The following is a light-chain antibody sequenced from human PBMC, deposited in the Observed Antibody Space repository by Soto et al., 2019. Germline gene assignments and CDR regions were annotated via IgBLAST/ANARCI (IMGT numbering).Light chain of an antibody. Sequence: EVVLTQSPATLSVSPGERATLSCRASQRITSYLAWYQQKPGQAPRLLIYDASNRAPGVPARFSGSRSGTDFTLTISSLQPEDIATYYCQKYNSAPLTFGGGTKVEIK. CDR1: QRITSY. CDR2: DAS. J-gene: IGKJ4*01. CDR3: QKYNSAPLT. V-gene: IGKV3-11*01.